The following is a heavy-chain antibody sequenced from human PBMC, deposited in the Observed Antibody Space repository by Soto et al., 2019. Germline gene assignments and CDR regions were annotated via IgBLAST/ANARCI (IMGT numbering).Heavy chain of an antibody. J-gene: IGHJ4*02. CDR3: ARHSRPRSYFDY. CDR1: GTSISSSSYF. V-gene: IGHV4-39*01. CDR2: IDYSGSI. Sequence: SETLSLTCTVSGTSISSSSYFWGWIRQPPGKGLEWIRSIDYSGSIYYNPSLKSRVTISVDTSKNQLSLKLSSVTAADTAVYYCARHSRPRSYFDYWGQGTLVTVSS.